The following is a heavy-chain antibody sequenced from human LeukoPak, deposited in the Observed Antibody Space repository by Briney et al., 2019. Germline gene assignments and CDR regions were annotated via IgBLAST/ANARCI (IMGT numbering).Heavy chain of an antibody. CDR3: VTGYSGIYYVFDF. CDR1: GYTFTNYD. CDR2: MNPNSGDT. J-gene: IGHJ4*02. D-gene: IGHD1-26*01. V-gene: IGHV1-8*03. Sequence: ASVKVSCKASGYTFTNYDINWVRQAPGQGLEWMGWMNPNSGDTGYAQKFQGRVSITRDTSISTAYMELSRLRSDDTAVYYCVTGYSGIYYVFDFWGQGTLVTVSS.